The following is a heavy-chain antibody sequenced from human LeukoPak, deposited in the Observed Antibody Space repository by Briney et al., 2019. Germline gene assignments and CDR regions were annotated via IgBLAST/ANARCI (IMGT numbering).Heavy chain of an antibody. Sequence: SGGSLRLSCAASGFTFSSYEMNWVRQAPGKGLEWLSYIYSSDYTIHHADSVKGRFPIYRDNGKKSLSLQMNRLRADDTAVYYGARESEFGDYEPWDLWGQGALVTVSS. D-gene: IGHD4-17*01. J-gene: IGHJ5*02. CDR2: IYSSDYTI. V-gene: IGHV3-48*03. CDR3: ARESEFGDYEPWDL. CDR1: GFTFSSYE.